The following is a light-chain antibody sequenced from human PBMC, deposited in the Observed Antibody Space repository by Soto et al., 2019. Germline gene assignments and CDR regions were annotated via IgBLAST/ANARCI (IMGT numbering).Light chain of an antibody. CDR1: SSNIGRNY. J-gene: IGLJ1*01. V-gene: IGLV1-47*01. CDR2: RNN. CDR3: AAWDDSLSAYYV. Sequence: QSVLTQPPSASGTPGQRVTISCSGSSSNIGRNYVYWYQQLPGTAPKLLIYRNNQRPSGVPDRFSGSKSGTSASLAISWLRSEDEADYYCAAWDDSLSAYYVFGTGTKVTV.